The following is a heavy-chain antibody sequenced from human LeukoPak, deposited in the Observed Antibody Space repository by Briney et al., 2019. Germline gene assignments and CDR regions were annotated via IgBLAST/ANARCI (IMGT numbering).Heavy chain of an antibody. CDR1: GDSVSSNSAA. D-gene: IGHD1-1*01. CDR2: TYYRSKWFN. J-gene: IGHJ3*02. CDR3: ARETGTLVAFHI. Sequence: SQTLSLTCAISGDSVSSNSAAWNWIRLSPSRGLEWLGRTYYRSKWFNDYAVSVRGRITINPDTSKNQFSLQLNSVTPEDTAVYYCARETGTLVAFHIWGQGTMVTVSS. V-gene: IGHV6-1*01.